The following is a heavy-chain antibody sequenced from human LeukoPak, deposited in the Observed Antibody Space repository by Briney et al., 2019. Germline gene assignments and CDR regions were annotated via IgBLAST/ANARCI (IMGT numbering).Heavy chain of an antibody. J-gene: IGHJ4*02. V-gene: IGHV4-39*01. CDR3: ASLSGGNERNDY. CDR2: IYYSGST. CDR1: GGSISSSSYY. Sequence: SETLSLTCTVSGGSISSSSYYWGWIRQPPGKGLEWIGSIYYSGSTYYNPSLKSRVTISVDTSKNQFSLKLSSVTAADTAVYYCASLSGGNERNDYWGQGTLVTVSS. D-gene: IGHD1-1*01.